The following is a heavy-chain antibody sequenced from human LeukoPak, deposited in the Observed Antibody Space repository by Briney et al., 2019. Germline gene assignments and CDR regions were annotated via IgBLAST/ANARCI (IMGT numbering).Heavy chain of an antibody. V-gene: IGHV4-39*02. CDR3: ARGAPSDY. Sequence: KASETLSLTCIVSGGSISSSSYYWGWIRQPPGKGLEWIGSISYSGSTYYNPSLKSRVTISVDTSKNHFSLKLSSVTAADTAVYYCARGAPSDYWGQGTLVTVSS. CDR2: ISYSGST. J-gene: IGHJ4*02. CDR1: GGSISSSSYY.